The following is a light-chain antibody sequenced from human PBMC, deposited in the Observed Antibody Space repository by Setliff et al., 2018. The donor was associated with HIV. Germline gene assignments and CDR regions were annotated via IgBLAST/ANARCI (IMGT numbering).Light chain of an antibody. V-gene: IGLV2-8*01. Sequence: QSALTQPPSASGSPGQSVTISCTGTNGDVGAYNYVSWYQQHPGKAPKLIIYDVSQRPSGVPDRFSGSKSGNTASLTVSGLQADDEADYYCAAHAGNDNPVPFGGGTKVTVL. J-gene: IGLJ2*01. CDR2: DVS. CDR1: NGDVGAYNY. CDR3: AAHAGNDNPVP.